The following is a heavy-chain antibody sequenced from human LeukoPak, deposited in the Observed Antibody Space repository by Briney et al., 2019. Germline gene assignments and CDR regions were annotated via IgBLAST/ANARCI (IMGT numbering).Heavy chain of an antibody. V-gene: IGHV3-11*04. CDR3: ARMYSSSSPYFDY. Sequence: GGSLRLSCVASGFTFSDYYMNWIRQAPGKGLEWVSYISSSGSTIYYADSVKGRFTISRDNSKNTLYLQMNSLRAEDTAVYYCARMYSSSSPYFDYWGQGTLVTVSS. CDR1: GFTFSDYY. J-gene: IGHJ4*02. D-gene: IGHD6-6*01. CDR2: ISSSGSTI.